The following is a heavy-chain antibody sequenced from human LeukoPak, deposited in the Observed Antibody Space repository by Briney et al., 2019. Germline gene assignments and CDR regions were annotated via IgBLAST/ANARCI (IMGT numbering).Heavy chain of an antibody. D-gene: IGHD3-9*01. J-gene: IGHJ4*02. CDR1: GFTFSEYA. Sequence: GGSLRLSCVASGFTFSEYAMNWVRQAPGKGPEWVAHVSGGGDTTYYADSVKGHLTISRDNSKNTLYLQMNSLRAEDTAVYYCARAGSGVVLRFFDWLLHYFDYWGQGTLVTVSS. CDR3: ARAGSGVVLRFFDWLLHYFDY. CDR2: VSGGGDTT. V-gene: IGHV3-23*01.